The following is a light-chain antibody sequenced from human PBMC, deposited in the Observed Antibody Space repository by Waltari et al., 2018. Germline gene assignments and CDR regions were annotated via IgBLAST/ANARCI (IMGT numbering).Light chain of an antibody. Sequence: SYDLTQPPSLSVSPGQTATIDCSGETLPKLYAYWYQQKPGHAPLLVISKNTERTSGIREGLSGSSSGTTVTLTISGVRAEDEGDYYCQSTDSSSTYTVFGGGTKLTVL. J-gene: IGLJ3*02. CDR2: KNT. V-gene: IGLV3-25*03. CDR3: QSTDSSSTYTV. CDR1: TLPKLY.